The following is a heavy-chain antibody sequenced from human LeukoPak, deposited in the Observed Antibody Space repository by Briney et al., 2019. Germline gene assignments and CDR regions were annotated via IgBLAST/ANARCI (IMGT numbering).Heavy chain of an antibody. V-gene: IGHV1-18*01. J-gene: IGHJ6*02. CDR3: ARGPEAASIYYYDLDV. Sequence: EASVKVSCKASGYSFTSYGISWVRQAPGQGLECMGWISAYNGNTNYAQKLQGRVTMTTDTSTSTAYMELRSLRSDDTAVYYCARGPEAASIYYYDLDVWGQGTTVTVSS. CDR1: GYSFTSYG. D-gene: IGHD6-13*01. CDR2: ISAYNGNT.